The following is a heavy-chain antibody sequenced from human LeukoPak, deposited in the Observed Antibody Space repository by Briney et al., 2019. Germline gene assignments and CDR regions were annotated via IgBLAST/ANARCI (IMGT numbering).Heavy chain of an antibody. Sequence: QAGGSLRLSCTASGFSFNDFVMQWVRQVPGKNLEWVALISGGGGTTDYASSVEGRFTISRDNTQKSLFLEMNNLGTEDTALYYCAKSGLGDHGIFTGRGSPYYYYYLDVWGKGTTVIVS. CDR1: GFSFNDFV. J-gene: IGHJ6*03. CDR3: AKSGLGDHGIFTGRGSPYYYYYLDV. V-gene: IGHV3-43*02. CDR2: ISGGGGTT. D-gene: IGHD2-21*02.